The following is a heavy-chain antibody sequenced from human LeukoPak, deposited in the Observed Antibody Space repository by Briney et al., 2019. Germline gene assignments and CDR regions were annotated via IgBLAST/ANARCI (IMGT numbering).Heavy chain of an antibody. CDR1: GFSLSRYA. Sequence: PGGSLRLSCAVSGFSLSRYAMSWVRKAPGKGLEWVSAISDSGGSTYYADSVKGRFTISRDNSKNTLYLQMNSLRAEDTAVYYCAKDWRYSYGYRGNYFDYWGQGTLVTVSS. V-gene: IGHV3-23*01. J-gene: IGHJ4*02. CDR2: ISDSGGST. D-gene: IGHD5-18*01. CDR3: AKDWRYSYGYRGNYFDY.